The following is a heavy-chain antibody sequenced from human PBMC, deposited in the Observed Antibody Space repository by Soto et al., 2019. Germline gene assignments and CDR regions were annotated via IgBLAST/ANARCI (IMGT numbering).Heavy chain of an antibody. CDR3: AADSGRGGRAFDH. V-gene: IGHV4-4*07. CDR2: LYLGGAP. Sequence: QVQIQESGPGLVTPSDTLSLTCTVSDASITNFFWNWVRQPAGGPLEWIGRLYLGGAPTYNPSLRSRLFISADTSKNQVSLKLTSVTAADTAVYYCAADSGRGGRAFDHWGYGALATVSS. CDR1: DASITNFF. J-gene: IGHJ4*01. D-gene: IGHD3-10*01.